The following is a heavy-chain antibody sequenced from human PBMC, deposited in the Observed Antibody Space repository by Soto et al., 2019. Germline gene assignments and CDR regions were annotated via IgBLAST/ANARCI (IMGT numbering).Heavy chain of an antibody. D-gene: IGHD3-22*01. CDR3: ARETTYYYDSSGQHDY. CDR1: GYTFTSYY. Sequence: ASVTVSCKASGYTFTSYYMHWVRQAPGQGLEWMGIINPSGGSTSYAQKFQGRVTMTRDTSTSTVYMELSSLRSEDTAVYYCARETTYYYDSSGQHDYWGQGTLVTVSS. J-gene: IGHJ4*02. V-gene: IGHV1-46*01. CDR2: INPSGGST.